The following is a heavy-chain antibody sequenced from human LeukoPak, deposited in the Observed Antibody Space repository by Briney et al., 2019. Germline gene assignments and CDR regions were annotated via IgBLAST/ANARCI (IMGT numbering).Heavy chain of an antibody. CDR2: ISSSSSYI. V-gene: IGHV3-21*01. J-gene: IGHJ4*02. Sequence: GGSLRLSCAASGFTFSSYSMNWVRQAPGKGLEWVSSISSSSSYIYYADSVKGRFTISRDNAKNSLYLQMNSLRAEDTAVYYCAREYYYDISGYENEFDYWGQGTLVTVFS. D-gene: IGHD3-22*01. CDR3: AREYYYDISGYENEFDY. CDR1: GFTFSSYS.